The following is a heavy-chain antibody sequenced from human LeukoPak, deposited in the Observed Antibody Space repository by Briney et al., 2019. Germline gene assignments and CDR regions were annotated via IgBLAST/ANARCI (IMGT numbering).Heavy chain of an antibody. J-gene: IGHJ6*02. D-gene: IGHD2-2*01. Sequence: ASVKVSCKASGYTFTNFGISWVRQAPGQGLKWMGWISTYNGNTNYAQKLQGRVTMTTDTSTSTAYMVLRSLRSDDTAVYYCARSGVPAAPNGMDVWGQGTTVTVSS. CDR1: GYTFTNFG. CDR3: ARSGVPAAPNGMDV. CDR2: ISTYNGNT. V-gene: IGHV1-18*01.